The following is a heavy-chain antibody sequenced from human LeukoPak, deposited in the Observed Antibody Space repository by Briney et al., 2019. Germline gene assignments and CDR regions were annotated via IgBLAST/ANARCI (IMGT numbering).Heavy chain of an antibody. D-gene: IGHD3-9*01. CDR1: GGPFSRYY. J-gene: IGHJ4*02. CDR2: IYYSGST. V-gene: IGHV4-59*01. CDR3: ARSGYDLLTGYSAVYFDF. Sequence: PSETLSLTCTVSGGPFSRYYWGWIRQPPGKGLEWIGYIYYSGSTNYNPSLKSRITMSMDRSKKQFSLRLSSVTAADTAVYYCARSGYDLLTGYSAVYFDFWGQGALVTVPS.